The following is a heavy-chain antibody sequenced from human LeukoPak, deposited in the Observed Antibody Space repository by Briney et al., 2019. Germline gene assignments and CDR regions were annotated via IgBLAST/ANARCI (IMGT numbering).Heavy chain of an antibody. J-gene: IGHJ4*02. CDR3: ARDHRYDSSGYPIDY. D-gene: IGHD3-22*01. V-gene: IGHV1-18*01. Sequence: GASVKVSCKASGYTFTSYGISWVRQAPGQGLEWMGWISAYNGNTNYAQKLQGRVTMTTDTFTSTAYMELRSLRSDDTAVYYCARDHRYDSSGYPIDYWGQGTLVTVSS. CDR1: GYTFTSYG. CDR2: ISAYNGNT.